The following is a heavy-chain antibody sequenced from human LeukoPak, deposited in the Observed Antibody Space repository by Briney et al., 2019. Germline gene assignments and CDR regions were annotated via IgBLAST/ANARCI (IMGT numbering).Heavy chain of an antibody. CDR3: AREARYCSGGSCYSGWFDP. CDR1: GFTFSSYW. Sequence: GSLRLSCAASGFTFSSYWMSWVRQAPGKGLEWIGYIYYTGSTNYNPSLKSRVTIAVDTSKSQFSLKLSAVTAADTAVYYCAREARYCSGGSCYSGWFDPWGQGTLVTVSS. V-gene: IGHV4-59*01. D-gene: IGHD2-15*01. J-gene: IGHJ5*02. CDR2: IYYTGST.